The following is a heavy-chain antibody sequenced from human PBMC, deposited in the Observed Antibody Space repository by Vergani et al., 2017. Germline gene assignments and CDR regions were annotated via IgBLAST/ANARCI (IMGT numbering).Heavy chain of an antibody. J-gene: IGHJ4*02. Sequence: EVQLVESGGGFVPPGGSLRLSCEASGFTFSSYAMHWVRQAPGKGLEWGSGISGSGLSAYYTDSVKGRLTISRDNSKNMLFLQMNNLRNEDTAIYYCAKQYFVSGNYLFDYWCQGTLVTVSS. CDR1: GFTFSSYA. D-gene: IGHD3-10*01. CDR2: ISGSGLSA. V-gene: IGHV3-23*04. CDR3: AKQYFVSGNYLFDY.